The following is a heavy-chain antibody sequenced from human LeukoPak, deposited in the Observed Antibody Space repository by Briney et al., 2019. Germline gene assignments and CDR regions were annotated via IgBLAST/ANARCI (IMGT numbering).Heavy chain of an antibody. V-gene: IGHV3-66*01. Sequence: GGSLRLSCAASEFSVGSNYMTWVRQAPGKGLEWVSLIYSGGSTYYADSVKGRFTISRDNSKNTLYLQMNSLRAEDTAVYYCAKGGYSYGQPFDYWGQGTLVTVSS. J-gene: IGHJ4*02. CDR2: IYSGGST. CDR3: AKGGYSYGQPFDY. D-gene: IGHD5-18*01. CDR1: EFSVGSNY.